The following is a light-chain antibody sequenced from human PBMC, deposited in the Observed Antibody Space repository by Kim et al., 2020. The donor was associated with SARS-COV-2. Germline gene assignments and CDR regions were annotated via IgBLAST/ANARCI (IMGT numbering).Light chain of an antibody. CDR3: QQYDTLPLT. J-gene: IGKJ4*01. V-gene: IGKV1-33*01. CDR2: DAF. Sequence: AYAGNRVTITCQASRDINIYLNWYQQKPGKAPKLLISDAFKLETGVPSRFSGSGSGTDFTFTISSLQPEDIATYYCQQYDTLPLTFGGGTKVDIK. CDR1: RDINIY.